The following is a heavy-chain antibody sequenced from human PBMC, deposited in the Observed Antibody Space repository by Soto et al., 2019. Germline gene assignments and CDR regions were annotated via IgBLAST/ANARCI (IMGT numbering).Heavy chain of an antibody. J-gene: IGHJ5*02. Sequence: PSETLSLTCTVSGGSITDYSWVWIRQPAGKGLEWIGRIFSSGSTNYNPSLKGRITMSLDTSKNQFSLKLNSATATDTAVYFCAKDQGVLVTAANWSAPWGQGILSPSPQ. D-gene: IGHD2-21*02. CDR3: AKDQGVLVTAANWSAP. CDR1: GGSITDYS. V-gene: IGHV4-4*07. CDR2: IFSSGST.